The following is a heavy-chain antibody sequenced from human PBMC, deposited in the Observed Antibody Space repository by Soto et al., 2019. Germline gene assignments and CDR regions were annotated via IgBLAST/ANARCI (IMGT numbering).Heavy chain of an antibody. D-gene: IGHD4-17*01. J-gene: IGHJ6*03. CDR2: ISWNSGSI. CDR3: AKSSGDYPRRQYYYYMDV. CDR1: GFTFDDYA. Sequence: GGSLRLSCAASGFTFDDYAMHWVRQAPGKGLEWVSGISWNSGSIGYADSVKGRFTISRDNAKNSLYLQMNSLRAEDTALYYCAKSSGDYPRRQYYYYMDVWGKGTTVTVSS. V-gene: IGHV3-9*01.